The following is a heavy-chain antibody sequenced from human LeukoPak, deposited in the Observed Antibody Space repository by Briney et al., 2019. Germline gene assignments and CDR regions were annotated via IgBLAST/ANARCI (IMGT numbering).Heavy chain of an antibody. CDR2: IYYSGST. D-gene: IGHD1-14*01. Sequence: PSETLSLTCTVSGGSISSYYWSWIRQPPGKGLEWIGYIYYSGSTNYNPSLKSRVTMSVDTSKNQFSLKLSSVTAADTAVYYCARDLNHFDYWGQGTLVTVSS. CDR3: ARDLNHFDY. V-gene: IGHV4-59*12. J-gene: IGHJ4*02. CDR1: GGSISSYY.